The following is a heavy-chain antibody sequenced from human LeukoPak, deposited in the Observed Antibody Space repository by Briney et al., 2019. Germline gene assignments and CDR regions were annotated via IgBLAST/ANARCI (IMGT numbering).Heavy chain of an antibody. CDR2: ISSSGSTI. V-gene: IGHV3-11*04. CDR1: GFTFSDYY. D-gene: IGHD3-22*01. Sequence: PGGSLRLSCAASGFTFSDYYMSWIRQAPGKGLEWVSYISSSGSTIFYADSVKGRFTISRDNAKNSLFLQMNSLRAEDTAVYYCARVLHKRNYDSSIYYGYWGQGTLVTVSS. CDR3: ARVLHKRNYDSSIYYGY. J-gene: IGHJ4*02.